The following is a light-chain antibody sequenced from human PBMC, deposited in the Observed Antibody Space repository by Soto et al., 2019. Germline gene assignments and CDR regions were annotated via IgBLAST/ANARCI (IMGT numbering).Light chain of an antibody. CDR3: QHSWT. CDR1: QSISTW. V-gene: IGKV1-5*02. CDR2: DAS. Sequence: DIQMTQSPSNLSSSVGDRVTIICRASQSISTWLAWYQLKPGKAPKLLIYDASTLEGGVPSRFSGIGSGTEFTLTISGLQPDDFATYYCQHSWTFGQGTKVDIK. J-gene: IGKJ1*01.